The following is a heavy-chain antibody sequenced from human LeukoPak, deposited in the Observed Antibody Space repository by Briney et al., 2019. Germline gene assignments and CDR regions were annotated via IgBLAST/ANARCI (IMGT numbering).Heavy chain of an antibody. CDR2: IKSKTDGGTT. J-gene: IGHJ4*02. V-gene: IGHV3-15*01. CDR3: TTEDCSSTSCIDY. D-gene: IGHD2-2*01. Sequence: GGSLRLSCAASGFTFSNAWMSWVRQAPGKGLEWVGRIKSKTDGGTTDYAAPVKGRFTISRDDSKNTLYLQMNSLKTEDTAVYYCTTEDCSSTSCIDYWGQGTLVTVSS. CDR1: GFTFSNAW.